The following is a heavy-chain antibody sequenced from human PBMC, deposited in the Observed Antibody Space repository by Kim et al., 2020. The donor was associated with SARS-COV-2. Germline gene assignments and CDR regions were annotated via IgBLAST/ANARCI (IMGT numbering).Heavy chain of an antibody. V-gene: IGHV3-21*01. D-gene: IGHD1-26*01. CDR1: GFTFSSYS. J-gene: IGHJ4*02. CDR3: ARNLVVGATNSYFDY. Sequence: GGSLRLSCAASGFTFSSYSMNWVRQAPGKGLEWVSSISSSSRYIYYADSVKGRFTISRDNAKNSLYLQMNSLRAEDTAVYYCARNLVVGATNSYFDYWGQGTLVTVSS. CDR2: ISSSSRYI.